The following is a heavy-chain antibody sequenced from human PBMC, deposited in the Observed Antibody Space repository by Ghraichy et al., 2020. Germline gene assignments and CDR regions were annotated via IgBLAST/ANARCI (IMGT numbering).Heavy chain of an antibody. CDR2: INPIGGST. Sequence: ASVKVSCKATGYPFTSYSMHWVRQAPGQGLEWMGIINPIGGSTTYSQKFRGRISMIRDTSTSTVYMDLGSLRSDDTAVYYCAKEGGGNYFDNWGQGTPVSVSS. V-gene: IGHV1-46*01. D-gene: IGHD1-1*01. J-gene: IGHJ4*02. CDR1: GYPFTSYS. CDR3: AKEGGGNYFDN.